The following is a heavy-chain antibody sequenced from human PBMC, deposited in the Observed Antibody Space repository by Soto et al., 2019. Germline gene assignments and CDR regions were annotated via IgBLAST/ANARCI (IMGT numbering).Heavy chain of an antibody. Sequence: GSLRLSCEASGFSFSTYSMHWVRQAPGKGLEWVSSIGRRSDIYYADSVKGRFTISGDNAKNSVSLQMNSLRDEDTAVYYCAREETAWPLAYGLDVWGQGTTVTVSS. CDR2: IGRRSDI. D-gene: IGHD2-21*02. V-gene: IGHV3-21*01. CDR3: AREETAWPLAYGLDV. CDR1: GFSFSTYS. J-gene: IGHJ6*02.